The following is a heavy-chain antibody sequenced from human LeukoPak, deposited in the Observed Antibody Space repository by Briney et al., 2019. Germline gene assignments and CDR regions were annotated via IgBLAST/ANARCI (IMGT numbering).Heavy chain of an antibody. Sequence: GGSLRLSCAASGFTFSSYAMHWVRQAPGKGLEWVAVILYDGSNRYYADSVKGRFTLSRDNSKNTLYLQMNSLRAEDTAVYYCVRERDYYFDYWGQGTLVTVSS. D-gene: IGHD2-21*02. CDR2: ILYDGSNR. J-gene: IGHJ4*02. V-gene: IGHV3-30-3*01. CDR3: VRERDYYFDY. CDR1: GFTFSSYA.